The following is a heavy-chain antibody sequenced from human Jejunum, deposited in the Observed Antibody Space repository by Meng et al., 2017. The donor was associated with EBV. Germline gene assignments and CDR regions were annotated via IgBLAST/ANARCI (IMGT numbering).Heavy chain of an antibody. CDR1: GDGFFSNSAA. D-gene: IGHD1-1*01. Sequence: AQRQQSGPGLGKPPRPLSPPLAIAGDGFFSNSAAWNWIRQSPSRGLEWLGRTFYRSMWYNHYAPSEESRITINADTSKNQFSLQLNSVTPEDTAVYYCTRESTTGCVDYWGQGTLVTVSS. J-gene: IGHJ4*02. V-gene: IGHV6-1*01. CDR3: TRESTTGCVDY. CDR2: TFYRSMWYN.